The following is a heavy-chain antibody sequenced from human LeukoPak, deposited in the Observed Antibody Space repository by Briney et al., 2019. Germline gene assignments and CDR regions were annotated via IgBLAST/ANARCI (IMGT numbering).Heavy chain of an antibody. CDR3: ANKRNAAPYYFDY. J-gene: IGHJ4*02. V-gene: IGHV4-4*02. CDR1: GGSISSNNW. Sequence: SGTLSLTCAVSGGSISSNNWWSWVRQPPGKGLEWIGEIYHSGSTNYNPSLKSPVIISVDKSKNQFSLKLSSVTAADTAVYYCANKRNAAPYYFDYWGQGTLVTVSS. CDR2: IYHSGST. D-gene: IGHD6-25*01.